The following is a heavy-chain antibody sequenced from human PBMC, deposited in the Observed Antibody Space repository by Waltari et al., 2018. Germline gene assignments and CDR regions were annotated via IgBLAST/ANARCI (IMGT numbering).Heavy chain of an antibody. CDR2: INTETGKP. D-gene: IGHD2-2*01. CDR1: GYTFTDFA. CDR3: ARDQGDASSR. V-gene: IGHV7-4-1*01. Sequence: VQLVQSGSELKKPGASVKVSCKTSGYTFTDFAINWVRQVPGHGLEWMGWINTETGKPMYAQAFTGRAVFSVDAAASTAYLQIDNLDSEDTAVYFCARDQGDASSRWGQGTPVFVSS. J-gene: IGHJ1*01.